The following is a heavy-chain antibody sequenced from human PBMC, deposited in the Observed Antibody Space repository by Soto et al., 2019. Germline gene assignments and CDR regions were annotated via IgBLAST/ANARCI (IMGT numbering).Heavy chain of an antibody. D-gene: IGHD2-15*01. CDR1: GFTFSSYW. V-gene: IGHV3-7*01. Sequence: GGSLRLSCAASGFTFSSYWMTWVRQAPGKGLEWVANMDQDGSEKNYVDSVKRRFTISRDNAKKSLYLQMNSLRAEDSAVYYCARVTSGILSDYYFDYWGQGTLVTVSS. J-gene: IGHJ4*02. CDR3: ARVTSGILSDYYFDY. CDR2: MDQDGSEK.